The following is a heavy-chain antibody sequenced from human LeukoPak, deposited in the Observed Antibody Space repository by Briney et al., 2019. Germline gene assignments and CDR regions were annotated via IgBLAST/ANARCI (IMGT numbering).Heavy chain of an antibody. CDR2: VDPEDGET. CDR3: ATDREIDPRGVDY. CDR1: GYTFTDYY. V-gene: IGHV1-69-2*01. Sequence: ASVKVSCKVSGYTFTDYYMHWVQQAPGKGLEWMGLVDPEDGETMYAEKFQGRVTITADTSTDTAYMELSSLRSEDTAVYYCATDREIDPRGVDYWGQGTLVTVSS. D-gene: IGHD2/OR15-2a*01. J-gene: IGHJ4*02.